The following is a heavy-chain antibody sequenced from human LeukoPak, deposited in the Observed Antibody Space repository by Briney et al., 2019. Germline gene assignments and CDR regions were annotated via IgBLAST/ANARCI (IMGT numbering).Heavy chain of an antibody. V-gene: IGHV4-61*02. CDR3: ARGAPVAAADY. CDR2: IYTSGST. J-gene: IGHJ4*02. CDR1: GGSISSGSYY. D-gene: IGHD6-13*01. Sequence: PSETLSLTCTVSGGSISSGSYYWSWIRQPAGKGLEWIGRIYTSGSTNYNPSLKSRVTISVDTSKNQFSLKLSSVTAADTAVYYCARGAPVAAADYWGQGTLVTVSS.